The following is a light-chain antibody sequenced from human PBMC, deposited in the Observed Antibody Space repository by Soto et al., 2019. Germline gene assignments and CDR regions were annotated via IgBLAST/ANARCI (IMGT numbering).Light chain of an antibody. J-gene: IGLJ1*01. CDR2: GNS. CDR3: QSYDSSLSGV. CDR1: SSNIGAGYD. V-gene: IGLV1-40*01. Sequence: QSVLTQPPSVSGAPGQRGTISCTGSSSNIGAGYDVHWYQQLPGTAPKLLIYGNSNRPSGVPDRFSGSKSGTSASLAITGLQAEDEADYYCQSYDSSLSGVFGTGTKLTVL.